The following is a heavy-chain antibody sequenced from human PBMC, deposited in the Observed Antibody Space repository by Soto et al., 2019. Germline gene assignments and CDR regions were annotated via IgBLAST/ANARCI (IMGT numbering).Heavy chain of an antibody. J-gene: IGHJ6*02. CDR3: ARDPGYGDYTYYSDYGMDV. CDR1: GGTFSSYA. Sequence: QVHLVQSGAEVKKPGSSVKVSCKASGGTFSSYAISWVRQAPGQGLEWMGGIIPIFGTANYEQKFQGRVTINADKSTRKGYMELSNLRSEDKAVNYCARDPGYGDYTYYSDYGMDVWGQGTTVTVAS. CDR2: IIPIFGTA. V-gene: IGHV1-69*06. D-gene: IGHD4-17*01.